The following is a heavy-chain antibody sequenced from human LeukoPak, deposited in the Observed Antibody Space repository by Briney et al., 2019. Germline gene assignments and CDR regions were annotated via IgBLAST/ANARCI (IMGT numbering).Heavy chain of an antibody. J-gene: IGHJ3*01. Sequence: SGPTLVKPTQTLTLTCTFSGFSLSTSGVNVGWIRQPPGKALEWLALIYWDDDKRYSPSLKSRLTITKDTSKNQVVLAMTNTDPVDTATYYCAHNKGIGSDNAFDVWGQGTMVIVSS. V-gene: IGHV2-5*02. CDR2: IYWDDDK. CDR1: GFSLSTSGVN. D-gene: IGHD2-15*01. CDR3: AHNKGIGSDNAFDV.